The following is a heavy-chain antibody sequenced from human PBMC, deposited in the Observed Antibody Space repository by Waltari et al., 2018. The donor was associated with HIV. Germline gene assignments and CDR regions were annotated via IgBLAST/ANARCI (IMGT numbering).Heavy chain of an antibody. V-gene: IGHV3-23*01. CDR2: RNDGGFGT. CDR3: AILDFWLKYYFDY. Sequence: EVHLLESGGGLVQPGGSLRLSCAASGFTFSTFAMSWVRQAPGKGVKWVSGRNDGGFGTYYADSVKGRFTISRDNSKNTLFLEMNSLRAEDTAVYYCAILDFWLKYYFDYWGQGTLVTVSS. CDR1: GFTFSTFA. D-gene: IGHD3-3*01. J-gene: IGHJ4*02.